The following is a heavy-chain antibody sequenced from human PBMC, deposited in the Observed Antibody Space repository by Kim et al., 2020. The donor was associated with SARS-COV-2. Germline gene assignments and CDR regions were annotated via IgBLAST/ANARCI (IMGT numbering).Heavy chain of an antibody. CDR1: GGSFSGYY. Sequence: SETLSLTCAVYGGSFSGYYWSWIRQPPGKGLEWIGEINHSGSTNYNPSLKSRVTISVDTSKNQFSLKLSSVTAADTAVYYCARLSGYGNWVDPWGQGTV. CDR2: INHSGST. D-gene: IGHD5-12*01. J-gene: IGHJ5*02. CDR3: ARLSGYGNWVDP. V-gene: IGHV4-34*01.